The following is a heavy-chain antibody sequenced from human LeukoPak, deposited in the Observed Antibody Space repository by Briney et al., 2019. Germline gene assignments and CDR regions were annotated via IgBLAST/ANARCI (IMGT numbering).Heavy chain of an antibody. Sequence: SKTLSLTCTVSGYSISSGYYWGWIRQPPGKGLEWIGSVYHSGTTHYNASLKSRVTISVDTSKNQFSLKLSSVTAADTAVYFCARETSYSSDYWGQGTLVTVSS. CDR2: VYHSGTT. CDR3: ARETSYSSDY. CDR1: GYSISSGYY. V-gene: IGHV4-38-2*02. D-gene: IGHD6-13*01. J-gene: IGHJ4*02.